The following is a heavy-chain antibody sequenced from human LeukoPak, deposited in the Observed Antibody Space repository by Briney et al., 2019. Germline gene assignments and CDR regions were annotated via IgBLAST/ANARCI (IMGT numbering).Heavy chain of an antibody. CDR2: ISTTSYYI. V-gene: IGHV3-21*01. CDR3: ARDASGSSTGLIDS. CDR1: GFTLRSYG. D-gene: IGHD1-26*01. Sequence: PAGSLRLSCVASGFTLRSYGMNWVRQVPGKGLEWVSYISTTSYYIYYADSVKGRFTISRDDAKNSLYLQMNSLRAEDTAVYYCARDASGSSTGLIDSWGQGTLVTVSS. J-gene: IGHJ4*02.